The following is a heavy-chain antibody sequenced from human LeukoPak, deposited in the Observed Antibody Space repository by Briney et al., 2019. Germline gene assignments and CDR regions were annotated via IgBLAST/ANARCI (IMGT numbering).Heavy chain of an antibody. Sequence: GASVKVSCKASGYTFTAYYMHWVRQAPGQGLEWMGWINPNSGGTNYAQKFQGRVTMTRDTSISTAYMELSRLRSDDTAVYYCARVWIHDAYCYMDVWGKGTTVTISS. CDR1: GYTFTAYY. CDR2: INPNSGGT. CDR3: ARVWIHDAYCYMDV. D-gene: IGHD5-18*01. V-gene: IGHV1-2*02. J-gene: IGHJ6*03.